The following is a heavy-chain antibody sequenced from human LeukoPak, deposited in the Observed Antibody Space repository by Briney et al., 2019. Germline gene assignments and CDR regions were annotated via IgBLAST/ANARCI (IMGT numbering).Heavy chain of an antibody. V-gene: IGHV1-46*01. CDR1: GGTFSSYA. Sequence: GASVKVSCKASGGTFSSYAISWVRQAPGQGLEWMGIINPSGGSTSYAQKFQGRVTMTRDTSTSTVYMELSSLRSEDTAVYYCARDSGYDFWSGQHYWGQGTLVTVSS. CDR3: ARDSGYDFWSGQHY. D-gene: IGHD3-3*01. J-gene: IGHJ4*02. CDR2: INPSGGST.